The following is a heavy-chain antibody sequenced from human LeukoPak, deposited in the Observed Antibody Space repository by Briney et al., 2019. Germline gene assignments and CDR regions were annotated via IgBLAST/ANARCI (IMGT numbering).Heavy chain of an antibody. CDR3: ARDSPETYCSSTSCYLRAFDI. CDR1: GGSFSGYY. V-gene: IGHV4-59*01. J-gene: IGHJ3*02. CDR2: IYYSGST. D-gene: IGHD2-2*01. Sequence: SETLSLTCAVYGGSFSGYYWSWIRQPPGKGLEWIGYIYYSGSTNYNPSLKSRVTISVDTSKNQFSLKLSSVTAADTAVYYCARDSPETYCSSTSCYLRAFDIWGQGTMVTVSS.